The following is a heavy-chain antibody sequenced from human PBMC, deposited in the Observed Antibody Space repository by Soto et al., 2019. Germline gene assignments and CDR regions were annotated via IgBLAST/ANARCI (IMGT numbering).Heavy chain of an antibody. D-gene: IGHD4-4*01. J-gene: IGHJ6*02. CDR1: GGSISSSSYY. CDR2: IYYSVST. V-gene: IGHV4-39*01. CDR3: ATNYAYYYYYGREV. Sequence: SETLSLTCTVSGGSISSSSYYWGWILHPPGKGLEWIGSIYYSVSTYYNPSLKSRVTISVDTSKNQFSLKLSSVTAADTAVYYCATNYAYYYYYGREVWGQGNTVSVSS.